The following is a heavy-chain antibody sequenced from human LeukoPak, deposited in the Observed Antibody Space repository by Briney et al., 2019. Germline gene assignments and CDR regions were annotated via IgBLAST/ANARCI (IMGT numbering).Heavy chain of an antibody. D-gene: IGHD6-13*01. CDR3: ARNPYSSSWYGRPFDY. Sequence: SETLSLTCTVSGGSISSYYWSWIRQPAGKGLEWIGRIYTSGSTNYNPSLKSRVTMSVDTSKNQFSLKLSSVTAADTAVYYCARNPYSSSWYGRPFDYWGQGTLVTVSS. CDR1: GGSISSYY. CDR2: IYTSGST. J-gene: IGHJ4*02. V-gene: IGHV4-4*07.